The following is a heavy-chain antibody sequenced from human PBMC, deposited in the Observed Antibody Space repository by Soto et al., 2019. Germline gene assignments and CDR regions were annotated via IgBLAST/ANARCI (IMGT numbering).Heavy chain of an antibody. D-gene: IGHD3-3*01. Sequence: SETLSLTCTVSGGSISSYYWSWIRQPPGKGLEWIGYIYYSGSTNYNPSLKSRVTISVDTSKNQFSLKLSSVTAADTAVYYCASHEEWGIDYWGQGTLVTVSS. J-gene: IGHJ4*02. V-gene: IGHV4-59*08. CDR2: IYYSGST. CDR3: ASHEEWGIDY. CDR1: GGSISSYY.